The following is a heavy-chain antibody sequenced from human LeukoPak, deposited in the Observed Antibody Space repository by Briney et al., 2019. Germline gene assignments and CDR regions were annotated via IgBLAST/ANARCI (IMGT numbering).Heavy chain of an antibody. J-gene: IGHJ6*02. V-gene: IGHV1-46*01. Sequence: ASVKVSCKASGYTFTSYYMHWVRQAPGQGLEWMGIINPSGGSTSYAQKFQGRVTMTRDTSTSTVYMELSSLRSEDTAVYYCARGKQWLDYYYYGMDVWGQGTTVTVSS. D-gene: IGHD6-19*01. CDR2: INPSGGST. CDR1: GYTFTSYY. CDR3: ARGKQWLDYYYYGMDV.